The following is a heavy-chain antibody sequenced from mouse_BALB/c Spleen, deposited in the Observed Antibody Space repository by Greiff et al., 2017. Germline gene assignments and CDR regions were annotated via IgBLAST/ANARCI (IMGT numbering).Heavy chain of an antibody. V-gene: IGHV3-6*02. CDR3: AILFYGNYRAMDY. J-gene: IGHJ4*01. CDR2: ISYDGSN. D-gene: IGHD2-1*01. CDR1: GYSITSGYY. Sequence: ESGPGLVKPSQSLSLTCSVTGYSITSGYYWNWIRQLPGNKLEWMGYISYDGSNNYNPPLKNRISITRDTSKNQFFLKLNSVTTEDTATYYCAILFYGNYRAMDYWGQGTSVTVSS.